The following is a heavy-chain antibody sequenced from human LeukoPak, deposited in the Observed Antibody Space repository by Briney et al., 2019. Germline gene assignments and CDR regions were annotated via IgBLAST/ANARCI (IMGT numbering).Heavy chain of an antibody. J-gene: IGHJ4*02. Sequence: GGSLRLSCAASGFTFSSYSMNWVRQAPGKGREWVSSISSSSYIYYADSVKGRFTISRDNAKNSLYLQMNSLRAEDTAVYYCARGLGSGSTKWGQGTLVTVSS. CDR3: ARGLGSGSTK. V-gene: IGHV3-21*01. CDR1: GFTFSSYS. CDR2: ISSSSYI. D-gene: IGHD2-2*01.